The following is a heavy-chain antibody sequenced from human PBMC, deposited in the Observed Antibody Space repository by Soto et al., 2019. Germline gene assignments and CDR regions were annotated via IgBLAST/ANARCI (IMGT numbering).Heavy chain of an antibody. J-gene: IGHJ4*02. D-gene: IGHD6-19*01. CDR2: ISYDGSNK. V-gene: IGHV3-30*18. CDR1: GFTFSSYG. Sequence: PGGSLRLSCAASGFTFSSYGMHWVRQAPGKGLEWVAVISYDGSNKYYADSVKGRFTISRDNSKNTLYLQMNSLRAEDTAVYYCAKERRIAVPGPLHYWGQRTLVTVSS. CDR3: AKERRIAVPGPLHY.